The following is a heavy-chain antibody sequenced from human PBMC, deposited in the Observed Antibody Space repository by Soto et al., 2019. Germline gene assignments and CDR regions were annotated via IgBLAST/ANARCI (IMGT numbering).Heavy chain of an antibody. D-gene: IGHD3-10*01. Sequence: QVQLVQSGAEVKKPGASVKVSCKASGYTFTSYGISWVRQVPGQGLEWMGWISAYNGKTNYAQKLQGTVTMTTDPSTTTAYMELRSLRSDATAEYYCARAGVGFAEFPADYWGQGTLVTVSS. V-gene: IGHV1-18*04. CDR3: ARAGVGFAEFPADY. J-gene: IGHJ4*02. CDR2: ISAYNGKT. CDR1: GYTFTSYG.